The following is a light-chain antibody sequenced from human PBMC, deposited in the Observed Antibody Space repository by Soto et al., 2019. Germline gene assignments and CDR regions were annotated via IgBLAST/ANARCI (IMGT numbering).Light chain of an antibody. Sequence: QSALTQPASVSGSPGQSITISCTGSSSDVGGYNYVAWYQQYPAKAPQLIIYEVSNRPSGISNRFSASKSGNTASLTISGLQADDEADYYCSSYSSRTTKVFGTGTKLTVL. CDR2: EVS. CDR3: SSYSSRTTKV. J-gene: IGLJ1*01. V-gene: IGLV2-14*01. CDR1: SSDVGGYNY.